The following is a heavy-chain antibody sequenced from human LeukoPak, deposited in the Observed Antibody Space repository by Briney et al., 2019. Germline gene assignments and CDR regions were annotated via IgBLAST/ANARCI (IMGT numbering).Heavy chain of an antibody. J-gene: IGHJ4*02. D-gene: IGHD3-10*01. CDR1: DFTLSNYA. Sequence: GGSLRPSCAASDFTLSNYAMSWFRQAPGKGLEWVSSISGNVYNTYYAASVKDRFTISGDSSTNTLTLQMHRLIAEDTAVYYCAKGVRLWFAFYFDYWGQGTLVTVSS. V-gene: IGHV3-23*01. CDR3: AKGVRLWFAFYFDY. CDR2: ISGNVYNT.